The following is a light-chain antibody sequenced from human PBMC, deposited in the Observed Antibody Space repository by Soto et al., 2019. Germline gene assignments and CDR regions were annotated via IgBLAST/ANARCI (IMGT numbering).Light chain of an antibody. CDR2: EVS. Sequence: QSALTQPASASGSPGQSVTISCTGTSSDVGSYNLVSWYQQHPGKAPKLMIYEVSKRPSGVSNRFSGSKSGNTASLTISGLEDEDEADYCCSSSGGSSSVVFGGGTKLTVL. CDR3: SSSGGSSSVV. CDR1: SSDVGSYNL. V-gene: IGLV2-23*02. J-gene: IGLJ2*01.